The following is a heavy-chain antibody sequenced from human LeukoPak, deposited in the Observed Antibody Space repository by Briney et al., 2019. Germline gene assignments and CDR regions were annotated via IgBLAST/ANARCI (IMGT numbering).Heavy chain of an antibody. Sequence: GGSLRLSCAASGFTFSAYAMSWVRQAPGKGLEWVSDISGNGGSTYYADSVKGRFTISRDNSKNTLYLQMNSLRTEDTAVYYCAKDHDFWSGYSDYWGQGTLVTVSS. CDR3: AKDHDFWSGYSDY. D-gene: IGHD3-3*01. CDR2: ISGNGGST. J-gene: IGHJ4*02. V-gene: IGHV3-23*01. CDR1: GFTFSAYA.